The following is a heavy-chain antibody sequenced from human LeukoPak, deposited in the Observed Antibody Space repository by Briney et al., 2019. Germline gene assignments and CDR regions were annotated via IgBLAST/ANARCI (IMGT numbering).Heavy chain of an antibody. CDR2: ISWNSGSI. D-gene: IGHD3-22*01. CDR1: GFTFDDYA. J-gene: IGHJ4*02. V-gene: IGHV3-9*01. CDR3: AKGDDSSGYSSPTD. Sequence: GRSLRLSCAASGFTFDDYAMHWARQAPGKGLEWVSSISWNSGSIGYPDSVKGRFTISRDNAKNSLYLQMNSLRVEDTALYYCAKGDDSSGYSSPTDWGQGTLVTVSS.